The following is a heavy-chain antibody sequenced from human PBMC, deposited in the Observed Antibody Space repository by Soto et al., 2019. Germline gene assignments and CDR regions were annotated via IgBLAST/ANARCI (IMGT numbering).Heavy chain of an antibody. CDR3: ARVQIYFYYYMDV. CDR2: IYYDGNT. CDR1: GFIVSSNY. J-gene: IGHJ6*03. Sequence: DVQLVESGGGLVQPGGSLRLSCAASGFIVSSNYMSWVRQAPGKGLEWVSVIYYDGNTYYTDSVKGRFTISRHNSKNTLYLQMNSLRAEDTAVYYCARVQIYFYYYMDVWGKGTTVTVSS. V-gene: IGHV3-53*04.